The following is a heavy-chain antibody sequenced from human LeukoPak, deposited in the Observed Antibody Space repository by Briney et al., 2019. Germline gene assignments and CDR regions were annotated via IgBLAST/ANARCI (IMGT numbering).Heavy chain of an antibody. CDR2: IYYSGST. D-gene: IGHD6-6*01. J-gene: IGHJ3*02. CDR3: ARDFEAGSSSGNAFDI. Sequence: SETLSLTCTVSGGSISSSSYYWVWIRQPPGKGLEWIGSIYYSGSTYYNPSLKSRVTISVDTSKNQFSLKLSSVTAADTAVYYCARDFEAGSSSGNAFDIWGQGTMVTVSS. V-gene: IGHV4-39*07. CDR1: GGSISSSSYY.